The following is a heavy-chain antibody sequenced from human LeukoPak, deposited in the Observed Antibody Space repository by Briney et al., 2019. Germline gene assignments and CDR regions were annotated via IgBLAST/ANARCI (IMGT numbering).Heavy chain of an antibody. D-gene: IGHD4-17*01. J-gene: IGHJ5*02. CDR3: ARVGKGVTRGNWFDP. Sequence: ASVKVSCKASGYTFTGYYMHWVRQAPGQGLEWMGWINPNSGGTNYAQKFQGRVTMTRDTSISTAYMELSRLRSDDTAVYYCARVGKGVTRGNWFDPWGQGTLVTVSS. CDR1: GYTFTGYY. V-gene: IGHV1-2*02. CDR2: INPNSGGT.